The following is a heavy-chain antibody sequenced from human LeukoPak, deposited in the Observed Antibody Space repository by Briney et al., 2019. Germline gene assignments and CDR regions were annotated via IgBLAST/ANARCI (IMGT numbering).Heavy chain of an antibody. Sequence: GASVKVSCKASGYSFTGHYMHWVRQAPGQGLEWMGWINPKSGGTNYAQKFQGRVTMTRDTSISTAYMDFRSLRSDDTAVYYCARDFLDFWSGYDFWGQGTLVTVSS. V-gene: IGHV1-2*02. J-gene: IGHJ4*02. CDR3: ARDFLDFWSGYDF. CDR2: INPKSGGT. CDR1: GYSFTGHY. D-gene: IGHD3-3*01.